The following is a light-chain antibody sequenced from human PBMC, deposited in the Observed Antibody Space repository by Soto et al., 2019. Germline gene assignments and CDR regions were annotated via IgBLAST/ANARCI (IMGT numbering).Light chain of an antibody. V-gene: IGKV1-27*01. CDR2: AAS. CDR3: QKSSDT. Sequence: DIQMTQSPSSLSASVGDRVTITCRASQGISNYLAWYQQKPGKVPKLLIYAASTLQSGVPSRFSGSGSGTDFTLTISSLQPEDVATYYCQKSSDTFGGGTKVDIK. J-gene: IGKJ4*01. CDR1: QGISNY.